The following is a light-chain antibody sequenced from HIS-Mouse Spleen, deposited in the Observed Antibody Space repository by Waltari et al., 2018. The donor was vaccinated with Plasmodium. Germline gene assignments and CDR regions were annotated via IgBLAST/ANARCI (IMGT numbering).Light chain of an antibody. J-gene: IGLJ2*01. V-gene: IGLV2-11*01. CDR1: SSDVGGYNY. CDR2: DVS. CDR3: SSYAGSHNLV. Sequence: QSALTQPRSVSGSPGQSVTISCTGTSSDVGGYNYVSWYQQHPGKAPKLMFYDVSKRPEGVPDRFSGSKSGNTASLTISGLQAEDEADYYCSSYAGSHNLVFGGGTKLTVL.